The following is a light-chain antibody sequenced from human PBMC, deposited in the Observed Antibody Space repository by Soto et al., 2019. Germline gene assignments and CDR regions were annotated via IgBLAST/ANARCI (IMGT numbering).Light chain of an antibody. V-gene: IGLV1-44*01. CDR1: SSNIGSYT. CDR2: SNN. Sequence: QSVLTQTPSASGTPGQRVTISCSGSSSNIGSYTVSWYQQLPGTAPKLLIYSNNQRPSGVPDRFSGSKSGTSASLAISGLQSEDEADYYCAAWDDSLNGVVFGGGTKHTVL. CDR3: AAWDDSLNGVV. J-gene: IGLJ2*01.